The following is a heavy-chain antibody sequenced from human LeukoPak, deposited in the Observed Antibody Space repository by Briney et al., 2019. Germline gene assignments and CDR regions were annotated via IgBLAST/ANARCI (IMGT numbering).Heavy chain of an antibody. CDR1: GFTFSSYS. CDR2: ISSSSSYI. D-gene: IGHD3-3*01. J-gene: IGHJ6*02. V-gene: IGHV3-21*01. Sequence: GGSLRLSCAASGFTFSSYSMNWVRQAPGKGLEWVSSISSSSSYIYYADSVKGRFTIFRDNAKNSLYLQMNSLRAEDTAVYYCARAGYYDPGLTYYYYYGMDVWGQGTTVTVSS. CDR3: ARAGYYDPGLTYYYYYGMDV.